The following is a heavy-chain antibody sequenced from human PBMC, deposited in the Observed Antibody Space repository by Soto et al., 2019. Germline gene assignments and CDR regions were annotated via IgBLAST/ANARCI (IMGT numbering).Heavy chain of an antibody. V-gene: IGHV5-51*01. Sequence: RESLKICGQGSRDNFPAYWIGSVSQMPGKGPEWMGLIYPADSDTRYSPSFEGQIIISVDTSISTAYLQWSSLRASDTATYFCAARRDFYYYYGMDVWGQGTAVTVSS. J-gene: IGHJ6*02. D-gene: IGHD3-9*01. CDR1: RDNFPAYW. CDR2: IYPADSDT. CDR3: AARRDFYYYYGMDV.